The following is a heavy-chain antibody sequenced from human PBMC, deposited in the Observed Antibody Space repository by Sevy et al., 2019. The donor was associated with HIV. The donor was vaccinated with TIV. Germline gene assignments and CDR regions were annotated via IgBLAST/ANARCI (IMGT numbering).Heavy chain of an antibody. CDR3: ARDYCSGGSCYPWSHYYYYGMDV. CDR1: GFTFSSYE. D-gene: IGHD2-15*01. V-gene: IGHV3-48*03. Sequence: GGSLRLSCAASGFTFSSYEMNWVRQAPGKGPEWVSYISSSGSTIYYADSVKGRFTISRDNAKNSLYLQMNSLRAEDTAVYYCARDYCSGGSCYPWSHYYYYGMDVWGQGTTVTVSS. J-gene: IGHJ6*02. CDR2: ISSSGSTI.